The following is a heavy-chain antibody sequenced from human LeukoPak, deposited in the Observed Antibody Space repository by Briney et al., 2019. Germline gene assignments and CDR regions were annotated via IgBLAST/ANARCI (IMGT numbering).Heavy chain of an antibody. Sequence: GGSLRLSCAASGFTFSSYAMSWVRQAPGKGLEWVSAISGSGGSTYYADSVKGRFTISRDNSKNTLYLQIDSLRAEDTAVYYCAYYDSSGYYYGRLRYWGQGTPVTVSS. CDR1: GFTFSSYA. CDR2: ISGSGGST. CDR3: AYYDSSGYYYGRLRY. D-gene: IGHD3-22*01. V-gene: IGHV3-23*01. J-gene: IGHJ4*02.